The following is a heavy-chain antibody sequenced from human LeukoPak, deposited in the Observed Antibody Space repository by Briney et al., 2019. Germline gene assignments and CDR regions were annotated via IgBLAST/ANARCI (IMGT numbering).Heavy chain of an antibody. CDR2: INPSGGST. CDR3: ARAAVDTAMAYYYYGMDV. CDR1: GYTFTSYY. Sequence: ASVKVSCKASGYTFTSYYMHWVRQAPGQGLEWMGIINPSGGSTSYAQKFQGRVTMTRDTSTSTVYMELSSLRSEDTAVYYCARAAVDTAMAYYYYGMDVWGQGTTVTVSS. D-gene: IGHD5-18*01. J-gene: IGHJ6*02. V-gene: IGHV1-46*01.